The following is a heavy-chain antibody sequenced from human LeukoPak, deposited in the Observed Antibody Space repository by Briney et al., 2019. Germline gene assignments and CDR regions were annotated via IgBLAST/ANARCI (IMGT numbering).Heavy chain of an antibody. CDR3: AKVSVAGTDNDY. J-gene: IGHJ4*02. D-gene: IGHD6-19*01. CDR1: GFTFSSYA. Sequence: GGSLRLSCAASGFTFSSYAMSWVRQAPGKGLEWVSAISGSGGSTYYADSVKGRFTISRDNSKNTLYLQMNRLRAEDTAVYYCAKVSVAGTDNDYWGQGILVTVSS. CDR2: ISGSGGST. V-gene: IGHV3-23*01.